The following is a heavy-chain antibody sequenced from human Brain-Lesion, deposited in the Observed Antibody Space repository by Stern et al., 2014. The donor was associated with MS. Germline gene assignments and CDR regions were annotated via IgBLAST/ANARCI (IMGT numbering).Heavy chain of an antibody. D-gene: IGHD3-3*01. Sequence: VQLVESGADVKQPGASVKVSCKTSGYIFTGYSIHWVRQAPGQGLEWMAWVNPNTGGTKYAQTVQGRVTMSRDTSTNTPYVELSSLTSDDTAVYYCARDQRGITIFGVVTDYYYLGMDVWGQGTTVTVSS. CDR1: GYIFTGYS. J-gene: IGHJ6*02. CDR3: ARDQRGITIFGVVTDYYYLGMDV. V-gene: IGHV1-2*02. CDR2: VNPNTGGT.